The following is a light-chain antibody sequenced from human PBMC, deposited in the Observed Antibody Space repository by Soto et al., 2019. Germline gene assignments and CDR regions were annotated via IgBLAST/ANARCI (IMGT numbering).Light chain of an antibody. CDR1: QSVRSNN. Sequence: DIVLTQSPGTLSLSPGERATLSCRASQSVRSNNLAWYQQKPGQAPRLLIYDASSRATGIPDKFSGSGSGTDFTLTISRLEPEDFAMYYCQQYGSTPRTFGQGTKVEIK. J-gene: IGKJ1*01. CDR2: DAS. V-gene: IGKV3-20*01. CDR3: QQYGSTPRT.